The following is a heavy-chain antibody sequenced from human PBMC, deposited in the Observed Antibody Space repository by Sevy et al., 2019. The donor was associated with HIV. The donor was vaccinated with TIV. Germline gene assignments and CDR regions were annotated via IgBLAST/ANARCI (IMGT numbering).Heavy chain of an antibody. D-gene: IGHD1-7*01. CDR2: ISGSGVTT. J-gene: IGHJ3*02. Sequence: GGSLRLSCEASGFTFSDYYMSWIRQAPGKGLEWVSTISGSGVTTYHADSVKGRFTISRDNSKNTLYLQMNSLRAEDTAVYYCAKSKNYLDAFDIWGQGTKVTVSS. CDR3: AKSKNYLDAFDI. CDR1: GFTFSDYY. V-gene: IGHV3-23*01.